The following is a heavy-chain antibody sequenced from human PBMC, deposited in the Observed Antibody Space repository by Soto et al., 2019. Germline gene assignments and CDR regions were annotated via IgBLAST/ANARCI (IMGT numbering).Heavy chain of an antibody. CDR1: GFTFSSYG. CDR3: AKPYGPRGYYFDY. Sequence: RLSCAASGFTFSSYGMHWVRQAPGKGLEWVAVISYDGSNKYYADSVKGRFTISRDNSKNTLYLQMNSLRAEDTAVYYCAKPYGPRGYYFDYWGQGTLVTVSS. D-gene: IGHD3-10*01. V-gene: IGHV3-30*18. J-gene: IGHJ4*02. CDR2: ISYDGSNK.